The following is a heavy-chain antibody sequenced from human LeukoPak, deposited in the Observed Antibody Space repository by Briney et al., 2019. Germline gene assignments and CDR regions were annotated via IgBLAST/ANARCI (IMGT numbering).Heavy chain of an antibody. CDR3: ARWAGVTDQ. CDR1: GFTFENYW. J-gene: IGHJ4*02. V-gene: IGHV3-7*01. D-gene: IGHD5-18*01. Sequence: GGSLRLSCAASGFTFENYWMSWVRQVPRKGPEWVANIKQDGSVGHYLDSVKGRFTISRDNAKNSLFLQMNSLIAEDTAVYYCARWAGVTDQWGQGTLVTVSS. CDR2: IKQDGSVG.